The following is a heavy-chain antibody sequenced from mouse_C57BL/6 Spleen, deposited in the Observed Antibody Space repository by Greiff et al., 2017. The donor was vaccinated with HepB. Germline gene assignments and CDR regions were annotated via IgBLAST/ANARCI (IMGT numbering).Heavy chain of an antibody. CDR3: ARSEYDGSDY. J-gene: IGHJ2*01. V-gene: IGHV1-55*01. CDR2: NYPGSGST. Sequence: VQPQQSGAELVKPGASAKMSCKASGYTFISYWITRVKQRPGQGLEWIGDNYPGSGSTNNNEKFKSKATLTVDTSSGTASMQLSSLTSEDYAVYCCARSEYDGSDYWGQGTTLTVSS. D-gene: IGHD2-3*01. CDR1: GYTFISYW.